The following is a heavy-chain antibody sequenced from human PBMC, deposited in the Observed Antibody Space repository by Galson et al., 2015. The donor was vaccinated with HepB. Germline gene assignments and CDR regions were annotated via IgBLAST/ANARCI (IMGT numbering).Heavy chain of an antibody. CDR1: GYTFTSYF. V-gene: IGHV1-46*01. D-gene: IGHD5-24*01. CDR3: AREDDGPLDY. CDR2: FNPSGGGP. J-gene: IGHJ4*02. Sequence: SVKVSCKASGYTFTSYFIHWVRQAPGQGLEWMGMFNPSGGGPDYAQKFQGRVTMTGDTSTTTVYIELSSLTSEDTAMYYCAREDDGPLDYWGQGTLVTVSS.